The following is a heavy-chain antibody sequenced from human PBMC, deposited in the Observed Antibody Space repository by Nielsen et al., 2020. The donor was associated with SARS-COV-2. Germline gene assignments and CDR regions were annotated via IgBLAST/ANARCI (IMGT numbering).Heavy chain of an antibody. Sequence: ASVKVSCKASGYTFTSYDINWVRQATGQGLEWMGIINPSGGSTSYAQKFQGRVTMTRDTSTSTVYMELSSLRSEDTAVYYCAREEGPPIAAAGTADLDYGMDVWGQGTTGTVSS. CDR1: GYTFTSYD. CDR2: INPSGGST. CDR3: AREEGPPIAAAGTADLDYGMDV. V-gene: IGHV1-46*01. J-gene: IGHJ6*02. D-gene: IGHD6-13*01.